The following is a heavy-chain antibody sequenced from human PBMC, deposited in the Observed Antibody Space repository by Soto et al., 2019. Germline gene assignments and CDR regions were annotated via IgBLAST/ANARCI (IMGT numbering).Heavy chain of an antibody. J-gene: IGHJ5*02. CDR2: IIPFFGTT. D-gene: IGHD2-15*01. V-gene: IGHV1-69*01. Sequence: QVQLVQSGAEVKKPGSSVKVSCKASGGSFNTYAITWVRQAPGQGLEWMGGIIPFFGTTIYAQKFQGRVTLTADESTGTAYMEVASLRSDDTALYYCAGRGGHRGAWCGTWFAPWGQGTLGTVSS. CDR3: AGRGGHRGAWCGTWFAP. CDR1: GGSFNTYA.